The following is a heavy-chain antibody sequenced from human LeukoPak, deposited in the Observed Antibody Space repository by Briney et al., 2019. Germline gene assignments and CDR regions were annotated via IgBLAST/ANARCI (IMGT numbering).Heavy chain of an antibody. V-gene: IGHV1-2*02. CDR2: INPNSGDT. CDR3: AREASIVGAPDAFDI. Sequence: ASVKVSCKASGYTFTSYGISWVRQAPGQGLEWMGWINPNSGDTNYAENFQGRVTVTRDTSISTAYMELSRLRSDDTAVYYCAREASIVGAPDAFDIWGQGTMVTVSS. J-gene: IGHJ3*02. CDR1: GYTFTSYG. D-gene: IGHD1-26*01.